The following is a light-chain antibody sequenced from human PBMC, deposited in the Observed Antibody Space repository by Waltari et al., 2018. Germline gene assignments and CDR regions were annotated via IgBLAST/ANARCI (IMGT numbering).Light chain of an antibody. V-gene: IGKV1-9*01. CDR3: QQLNSYF. CDR1: QGVISY. CDR2: AAS. J-gene: IGKJ4*01. Sequence: IQLTQSPSSLSASVGDRVIIPCRASQGVISYLAWYQQKPGKAPKLLIYAASTLQSGVPSRFSGSGSGTDFTLTISSLQPEDFATYYCQQLNSYFFGGGTKVEIE.